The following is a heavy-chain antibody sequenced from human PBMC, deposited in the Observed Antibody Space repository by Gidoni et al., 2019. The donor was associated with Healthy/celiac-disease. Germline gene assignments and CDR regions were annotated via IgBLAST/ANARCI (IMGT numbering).Heavy chain of an antibody. V-gene: IGHV3-13*01. CDR1: GFTFSSYD. D-gene: IGHD3-10*01. CDR3: ARRGGSGSYYNWYFDL. CDR2: IGTAGDT. Sequence: EVQLVASGGGLVQPGGSLRLSCAASGFTFSSYDMHWVRQAKGKGLEWVSAIGTAGDTYYPGSVKGRFPISRENAKNSLYLQMNSLRAGDTAVYYCARRGGSGSYYNWYFDLWGRGTLVTVSS. J-gene: IGHJ2*01.